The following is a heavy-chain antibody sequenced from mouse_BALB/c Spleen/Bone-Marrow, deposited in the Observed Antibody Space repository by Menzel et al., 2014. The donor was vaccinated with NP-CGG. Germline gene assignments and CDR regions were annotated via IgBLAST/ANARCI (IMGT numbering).Heavy chain of an antibody. J-gene: IGHJ4*01. V-gene: IGHV1-69*01. CDR3: ARGGHDFSLDY. Sequence: VQLQQSGAELGMPGASVKMSCKASGYTFTDNWMYWVKQRPGQGLGWIGAIDTSDSYTNFNQKFMGKASLTVDASSSTAYMQVSSLTSDDSAVYYCARGGHDFSLDYWGQGTSVTVSS. CDR1: GYTFTDNW. D-gene: IGHD2-4*01. CDR2: IDTSDSYT.